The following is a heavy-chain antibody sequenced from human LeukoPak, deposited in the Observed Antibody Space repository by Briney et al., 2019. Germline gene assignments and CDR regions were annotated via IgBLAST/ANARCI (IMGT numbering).Heavy chain of an antibody. Sequence: GRSLRLSCAASGFTFSSYAMHWVRQAPGKGLEWVAVISYDGSNKYYADSVKGRFTISRDNSKNTLYLQMNSLRAEDTAVYYCARDRNHYYGSGSYWPRSIFHYNWLDPWGQGTLVTVSS. CDR1: GFTFSSYA. CDR3: ARDRNHYYGSGSYWPRSIFHYNWLDP. J-gene: IGHJ5*02. V-gene: IGHV3-30-3*01. D-gene: IGHD3-10*01. CDR2: ISYDGSNK.